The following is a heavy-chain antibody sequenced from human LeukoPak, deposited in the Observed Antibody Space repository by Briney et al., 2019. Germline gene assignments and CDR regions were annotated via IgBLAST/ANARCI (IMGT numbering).Heavy chain of an antibody. CDR1: EFTIRNYR. CDR3: ARLLGSVTTYDF. J-gene: IGHJ4*02. V-gene: IGHV3-7*01. CDR2: IRPYGSGD. D-gene: IGHD4-11*01. Sequence: PGGTLTLSCAASEFTIRNYRMSWVRQAPRTGLERVGSIRPYGSGDAYMDSLNGRFTISRDNAESSLFVQMNSLRAYDTAVYYCARLLGSVTTYDFWGQGTLVTVSS.